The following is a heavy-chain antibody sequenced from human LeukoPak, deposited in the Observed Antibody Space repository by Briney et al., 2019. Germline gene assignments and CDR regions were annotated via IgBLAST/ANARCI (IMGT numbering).Heavy chain of an antibody. V-gene: IGHV3-11*01. CDR2: ISSSGNII. D-gene: IGHD5-18*01. CDR1: GFTFSDYY. J-gene: IGHJ4*02. CDR3: ARATAADTAMIYFDY. Sequence: GGSLRLSCAASGFTFSDYYMSWIRQAPGKGLEWVSYISSSGNIIYSADSVKGRFTISGDNAKNSLYLQINSLRAEDTAVYYCARATAADTAMIYFDYWGQGTLVTVSS.